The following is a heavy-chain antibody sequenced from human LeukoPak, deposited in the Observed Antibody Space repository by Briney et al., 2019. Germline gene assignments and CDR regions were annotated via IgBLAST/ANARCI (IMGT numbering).Heavy chain of an antibody. CDR2: ISYDGSNK. CDR1: GFTFSSYA. D-gene: IGHD3-22*01. CDR3: ARDRGTMMVVVTIDY. J-gene: IGHJ4*02. V-gene: IGHV3-30*04. Sequence: GGSLRLSCAASGFTFSSYAMHWVRQAPGKGLEWVAVISYDGSNKYYADSVKGRFTISRDNSKNTLYLQMNSLRAEDTAVYYCARDRGTMMVVVTIDYWGQGTLVTVSS.